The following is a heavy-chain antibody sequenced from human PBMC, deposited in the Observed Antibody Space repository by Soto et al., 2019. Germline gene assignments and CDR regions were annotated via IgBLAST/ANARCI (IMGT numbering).Heavy chain of an antibody. V-gene: IGHV1-46*01. CDR1: GYTFTSYY. D-gene: IGHD3-10*01. Sequence: GDSVKVSCKASGYTFTSYYMHWVRQAPGQVLECMGIINPSGGSTSYAQKFQGRVTMTRDTSTSTVYMELSSLRSEDTAVYYCARDRITMVRGVKKHLEFAPWGQGTLVTVSS. CDR2: INPSGGST. J-gene: IGHJ5*02. CDR3: ARDRITMVRGVKKHLEFAP.